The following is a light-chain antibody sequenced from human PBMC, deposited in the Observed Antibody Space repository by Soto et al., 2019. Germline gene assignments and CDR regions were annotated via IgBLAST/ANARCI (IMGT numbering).Light chain of an antibody. CDR3: HQYGSSPFT. CDR2: AAS. V-gene: IGKV3-20*01. CDR1: QSVSSNY. J-gene: IGKJ3*01. Sequence: EIVLTQSPGTLSLSPGERATLSCRASQSVSSNYLAWYQQNPGQSPRLLLYAASNRATGIPDRFSGSGSGTDFTLSISRLEPEDFAVYYCHQYGSSPFTFGPGTKVDIK.